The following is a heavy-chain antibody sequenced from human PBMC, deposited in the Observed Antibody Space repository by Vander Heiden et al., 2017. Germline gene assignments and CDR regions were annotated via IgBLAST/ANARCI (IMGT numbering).Heavy chain of an antibody. CDR2: LSGSGGYT. J-gene: IGHJ4*02. V-gene: IGHV3-23*01. CDR3: AKDLYGDYSVDY. CDR1: GFTFSSYA. Sequence: EVQLLESGGGLVQPGGSLRLPCAASGFTFSSYAMNWVRQAPGKGLEWVSGLSGSGGYTYYADSVKGRFTISRDNSKNTLYLQMNSLRAEDTAVYYCAKDLYGDYSVDYWGQGTLVTVSS. D-gene: IGHD4-17*01.